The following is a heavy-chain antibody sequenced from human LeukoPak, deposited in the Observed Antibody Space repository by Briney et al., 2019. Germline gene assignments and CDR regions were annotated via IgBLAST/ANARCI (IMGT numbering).Heavy chain of an antibody. D-gene: IGHD2-2*01. CDR1: GFTFSSYA. CDR2: ISGSGGST. J-gene: IGHJ4*02. V-gene: IGHV3-23*01. Sequence: GGSLRLSCAASGFTFSSYAMSWVRQAPGKGLEWVSAISGSGGSTYYADSVKGRFTISRDNSKNTLYLQTNSLRAEDTAVYYRAKSLVPQDYFDYWGQGTLVTVSS. CDR3: AKSLVPQDYFDY.